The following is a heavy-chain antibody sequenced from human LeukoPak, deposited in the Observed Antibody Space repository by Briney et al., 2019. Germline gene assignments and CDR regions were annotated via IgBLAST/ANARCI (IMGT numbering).Heavy chain of an antibody. CDR2: TYYSGST. V-gene: IGHV4-39*07. Sequence: SETLSLTCTVSGGSISSSSYYWGWVRQPPGKGLEWIGGTYYSGSTFYNPSLKSRVTISVDTSKNQFSLKLSSVTAADTAVYYCARVVPYYYDSSGHFDYWGQGTLVTVSS. CDR1: GGSISSSSYY. CDR3: ARVVPYYYDSSGHFDY. J-gene: IGHJ4*02. D-gene: IGHD3-22*01.